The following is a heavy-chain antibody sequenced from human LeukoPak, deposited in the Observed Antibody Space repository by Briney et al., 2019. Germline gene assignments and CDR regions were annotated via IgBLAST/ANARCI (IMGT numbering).Heavy chain of an antibody. J-gene: IGHJ5*02. CDR2: ISGSGGST. D-gene: IGHD6-19*01. V-gene: IGHV3-23*01. CDR3: AKDVWMAVAGTAS. CDR1: GFSFSTYA. Sequence: GGSLRLSCAASGFSFSTYAMSWVRQAPGKGLEWVSAISGSGGSTYYADSVKGRFTIPRDNSKSTLYLQMTYLRGEDTAVYYCAKDVWMAVAGTASWGQGTLVAVSS.